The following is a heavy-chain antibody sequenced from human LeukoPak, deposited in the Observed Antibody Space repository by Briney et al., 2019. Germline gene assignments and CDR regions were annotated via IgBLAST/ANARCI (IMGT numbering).Heavy chain of an antibody. CDR2: ISYDGSNK. J-gene: IGHJ6*02. Sequence: GGSLRLSCAASGFTFSSYAMHWVRQAPGKGLEWVAVISYDGSNKYYADSVKGRFTISRDNSKNTLYLQMNSLRAEDTAVYYCANVVGGPRDFDYYYYGMDVWGQGTTVTVSS. D-gene: IGHD1-26*01. V-gene: IGHV3-30*04. CDR1: GFTFSSYA. CDR3: ANVVGGPRDFDYYYYGMDV.